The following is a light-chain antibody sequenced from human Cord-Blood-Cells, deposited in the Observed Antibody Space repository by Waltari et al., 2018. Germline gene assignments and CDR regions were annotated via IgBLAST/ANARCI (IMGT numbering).Light chain of an antibody. J-gene: IGKJ5*01. CDR3: QQYGSSPKVT. CDR2: GAS. Sequence: EIVLTQSPGTLSLSPGERATLSCRASQSVSSSYLAWYQQKPGQAPRLLIYGASSRATGIPDRCSGSGSGTDFTLTISRLEPEDFAVDYCQQYGSSPKVTFGQGTRLEIK. CDR1: QSVSSSY. V-gene: IGKV3-20*01.